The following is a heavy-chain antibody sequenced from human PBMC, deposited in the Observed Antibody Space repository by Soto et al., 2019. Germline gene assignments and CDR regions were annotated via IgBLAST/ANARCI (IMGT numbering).Heavy chain of an antibody. V-gene: IGHV3-30-3*01. CDR1: GFTLSSYS. J-gene: IGHJ4*02. CDR3: ARSIAVAGLDY. D-gene: IGHD6-19*01. CDR2: ISYDGNKK. Sequence: GGSLRLSCAASGFTLSSYSMHWVRQAPGKGLEWVSVISYDGNKKLYGDSVKGRFSISRDTSKNTVYLQMNSLRPEDTAAYYCARSIAVAGLDYWGQGTLVTVSS.